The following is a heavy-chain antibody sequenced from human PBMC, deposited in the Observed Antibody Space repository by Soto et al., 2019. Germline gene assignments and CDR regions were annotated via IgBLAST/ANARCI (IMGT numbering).Heavy chain of an antibody. CDR3: ARDRRGGFPGYYYYGMDV. Sequence: KPXATLSLTCTVSGGSISSGGYYWSWIRQHPGKGLEWIGYIYYSGSTYYNPSLKSRVTISVDTSKNQFSLKLSSVTAADTAVYYCARDRRGGFPGYYYYGMDVWGQRTTVTVSS. CDR2: IYYSGST. D-gene: IGHD3-16*01. V-gene: IGHV4-31*03. J-gene: IGHJ6*02. CDR1: GGSISSGGYY.